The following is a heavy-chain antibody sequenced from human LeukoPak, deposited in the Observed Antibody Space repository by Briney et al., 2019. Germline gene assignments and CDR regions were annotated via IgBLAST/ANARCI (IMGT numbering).Heavy chain of an antibody. V-gene: IGHV3-11*01. D-gene: IGHD6-19*01. Sequence: GGSLRLSCAASGFTLTNYYVNWVRQAPGKGLEWVSYISSSGSTIYYADSVKGRFTMSRDNAKNSLYLQMNSLRAEDTAVYYCARDWTGGWYDFGGQGTLVTVSS. J-gene: IGHJ4*02. CDR2: ISSSGSTI. CDR1: GFTLTNYY. CDR3: ARDWTGGWYDF.